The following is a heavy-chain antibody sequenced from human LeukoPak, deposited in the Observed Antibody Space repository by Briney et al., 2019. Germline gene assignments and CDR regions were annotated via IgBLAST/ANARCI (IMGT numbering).Heavy chain of an antibody. J-gene: IGHJ6*03. V-gene: IGHV4-59*01. Sequence: SETLSPTCTVPRDSISSYYWSWIRQPPGKGLEWIGYIYYSGSTNYNPPLKSRVTISVDTSKNQFSLNLNSVTAADTAVYYCARGTGDHYYYYHMDVWGKGTTVTVSS. D-gene: IGHD3-16*01. CDR1: RDSISSYY. CDR2: IYYSGST. CDR3: ARGTGDHYYYYHMDV.